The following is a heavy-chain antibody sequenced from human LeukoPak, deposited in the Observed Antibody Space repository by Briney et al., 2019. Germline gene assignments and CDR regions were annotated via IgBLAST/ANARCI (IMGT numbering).Heavy chain of an antibody. CDR1: GGSITSHY. CDR3: ARHRAYCGGDCLYYYLDS. V-gene: IGHV4-59*08. Sequence: SETLSLTCTVSGGSITSHYRSWVRQPPGKGLEWMASIDDNGNTKYNPSINTRLTISLDTSKKQVSLNLSSVAAADTAVYYCARHRAYCGGDCLYYYLDSWGQGTLVTVSS. CDR2: IDDNGNT. J-gene: IGHJ4*02. D-gene: IGHD2-21*02.